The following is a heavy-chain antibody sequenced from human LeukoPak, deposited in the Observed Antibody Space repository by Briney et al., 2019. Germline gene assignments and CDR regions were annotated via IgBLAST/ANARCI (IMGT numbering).Heavy chain of an antibody. Sequence: GGSLRLSCAASGFTFSSYSMNWVRQAPGKGLEWVSSISSSSSYIYYADSVKGRFTISRDNAKNSLYLQMNSLRAEDTAVYYCARDCSGGSCYDYWGQGTVVTVSS. J-gene: IGHJ4*02. CDR3: ARDCSGGSCYDY. CDR1: GFTFSSYS. CDR2: ISSSSSYI. D-gene: IGHD2-15*01. V-gene: IGHV3-21*01.